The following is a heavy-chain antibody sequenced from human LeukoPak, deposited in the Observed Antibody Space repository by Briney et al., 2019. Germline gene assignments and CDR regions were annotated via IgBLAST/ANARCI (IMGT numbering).Heavy chain of an antibody. V-gene: IGHV3-23*01. CDR2: ITGSDDAT. D-gene: IGHD6-19*01. J-gene: IGHJ3*02. CDR3: AKSEAVAVAFYI. CDR1: GVSVSTYA. Sequence: PGGSLSLSPAASGVSVSTYALSCVRQAPGKGLEWVSAITGSDDATYHADSVKGRFTIARDRSKNTLYLEMNGLRAEDTAVYHCAKSEAVAVAFYIWGHGAMVTVSS.